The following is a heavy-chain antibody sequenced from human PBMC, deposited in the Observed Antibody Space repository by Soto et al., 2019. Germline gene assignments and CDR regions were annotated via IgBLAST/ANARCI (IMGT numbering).Heavy chain of an antibody. D-gene: IGHD4-17*01. Sequence: PGGSLRLSCAASGFTVSSNYMSWVRQAPGKGLEWVSVIYSGGSTYYADSVKGRFTISRHNSKNTLYLQMNSLRAEDTAVYYCARDRATVMSATYYYYYMDVWGKGTTVTVSS. CDR3: ARDRATVMSATYYYYYMDV. CDR1: GFTVSSNY. J-gene: IGHJ6*03. V-gene: IGHV3-53*04. CDR2: IYSGGST.